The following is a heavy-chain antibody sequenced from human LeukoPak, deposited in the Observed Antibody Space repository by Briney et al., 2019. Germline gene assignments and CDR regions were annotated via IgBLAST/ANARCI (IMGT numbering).Heavy chain of an antibody. CDR3: ARYMYSSSREVGMDV. Sequence: GGSLRLSCAASGFTFSSYWMSWVRQAPGKGLEWVANIKQDGSEKYYVDSVKGRFTISRDNAKNSLYLQMNSLRAEDTAVYYCARYMYSSSREVGMDVWGQGTTVTVSS. J-gene: IGHJ6*02. CDR2: IKQDGSEK. CDR1: GFTFSSYW. D-gene: IGHD6-13*01. V-gene: IGHV3-7*05.